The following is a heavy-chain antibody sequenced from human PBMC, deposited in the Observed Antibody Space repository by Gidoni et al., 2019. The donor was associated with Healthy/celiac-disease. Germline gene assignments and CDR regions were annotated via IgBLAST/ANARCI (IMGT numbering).Heavy chain of an antibody. J-gene: IGHJ1*01. Sequence: EVQLLESGGGLVQPGGSLRLSCAASGFTFSSYAMSWVRQAPGKGLEWVSAISGSGGSTYYADSVKGRFTISRDNSKNTLYLQMNSLRAEDTAVYYCAKSRDPDYGDYFLCGYFQHWGQGTLVTVSS. V-gene: IGHV3-23*01. CDR3: AKSRDPDYGDYFLCGYFQH. CDR2: ISGSGGST. CDR1: GFTFSSYA. D-gene: IGHD4-17*01.